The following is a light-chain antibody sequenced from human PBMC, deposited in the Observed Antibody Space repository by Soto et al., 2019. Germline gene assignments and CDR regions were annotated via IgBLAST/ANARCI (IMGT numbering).Light chain of an antibody. CDR3: LQHHTYPWT. CDR2: AAS. J-gene: IGKJ1*01. CDR1: QSIGNH. Sequence: DIQMTQSPSSLPASIGDRVTITCRASQSIGNHLNWYRQKPGKAPKLLIYAASSLQGGVPSRFSGSGSGTQFTLTIRSLQPADFATYYCLQHHTYPWTFGQGTKVDI. V-gene: IGKV1-17*01.